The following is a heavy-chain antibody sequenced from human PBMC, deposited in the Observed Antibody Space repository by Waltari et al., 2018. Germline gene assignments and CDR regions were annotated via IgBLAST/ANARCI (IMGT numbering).Heavy chain of an antibody. J-gene: IGHJ4*02. D-gene: IGHD6-19*01. CDR3: AGGRVAGSYFDY. Sequence: QVQLVQSGAEVKKPGSSVKVSCKASGGTFSSYAISWVRQARGQGLEWMGGIIPIFGTANYDKKVQGRGTITADESTSTAYMELSSRGSEDTAVYYCAGGRVAGSYFDYWGQGTLVTVSS. CDR2: IIPIFGTA. V-gene: IGHV1-69*13. CDR1: GGTFSSYA.